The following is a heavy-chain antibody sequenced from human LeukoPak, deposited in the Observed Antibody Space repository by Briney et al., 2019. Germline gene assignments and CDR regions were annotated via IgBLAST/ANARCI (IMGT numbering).Heavy chain of an antibody. Sequence: PGGSLRLSCAASGFTFSSYAMSWVRQAPGKGLEWVSAISGSGGSTYYAGSVKGRFIISRDNSKSTLYLQLSSLRAEDTAVYYCAKAMSTDHYDSRGFYRVDFDSWGQGTLVTVSS. CDR2: ISGSGGST. CDR1: GFTFSSYA. D-gene: IGHD3-22*01. J-gene: IGHJ4*02. V-gene: IGHV3-23*01. CDR3: AKAMSTDHYDSRGFYRVDFDS.